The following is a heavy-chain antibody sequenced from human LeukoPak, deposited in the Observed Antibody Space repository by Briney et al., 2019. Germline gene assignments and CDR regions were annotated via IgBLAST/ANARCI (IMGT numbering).Heavy chain of an antibody. CDR3: AEGTGEMATAHLDY. Sequence: PGRSLRLSCAASGFTFDDYAMHWVRQAPGKGLEWVSGISWNSGSIGYADSVKGRFTISRDNAKNSLYLQMNSLRAEDTALYYCAEGTGEMATAHLDYWGQGTLVTVPS. CDR1: GFTFDDYA. CDR2: ISWNSGSI. D-gene: IGHD5-24*01. V-gene: IGHV3-9*01. J-gene: IGHJ4*02.